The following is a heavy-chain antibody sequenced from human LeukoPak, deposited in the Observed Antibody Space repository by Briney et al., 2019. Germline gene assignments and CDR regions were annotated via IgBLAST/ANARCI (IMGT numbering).Heavy chain of an antibody. D-gene: IGHD3-9*01. CDR3: AREGRYYDILTGYYMGHYYYMDV. CDR2: INPNSGGT. Sequence: ASVKVSCKASGYTFTGYYMHWVRQAPGQGLEWMGWINPNSGGTNYAQKFQGRVTMTRDTSISTAYMELSRLRSDDTAVYYCAREGRYYDILTGYYMGHYYYMDVWGKGTTVTISS. V-gene: IGHV1-2*02. CDR1: GYTFTGYY. J-gene: IGHJ6*03.